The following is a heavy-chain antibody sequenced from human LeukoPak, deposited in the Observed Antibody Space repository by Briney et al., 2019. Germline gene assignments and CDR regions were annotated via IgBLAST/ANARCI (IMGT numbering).Heavy chain of an antibody. Sequence: SETLSLTCTVSGGSISSSSDYWGWIRQAPGKGLEWIGSIYYSGSTYYNPSLKSRVTISVDTSKNQFSLKLSSVTAADTAVYYCASERGGDFDYWGQGTLVTVSS. CDR3: ASERGGDFDY. J-gene: IGHJ4*02. V-gene: IGHV4-39*07. CDR2: IYYSGST. CDR1: GGSISSSSDY. D-gene: IGHD3-10*01.